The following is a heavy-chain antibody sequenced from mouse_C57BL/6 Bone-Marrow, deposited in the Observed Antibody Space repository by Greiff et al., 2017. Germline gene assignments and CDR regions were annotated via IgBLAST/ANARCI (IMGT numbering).Heavy chain of an antibody. CDR2: ISYSGST. CDR1: GYSITSDY. CDR3: ARGGTTVPSYWYFDV. J-gene: IGHJ1*03. D-gene: IGHD1-1*01. Sequence: DVHLVESGPGLAKPSQTLSLTCSVTGYSITSDYWNWIRKFPGNKLEYMGYISYSGSTYYNPSLKSRISITRDTSKNQYYLQLNSVTTEDTATYYCARGGTTVPSYWYFDVWGTGTTVTVSS. V-gene: IGHV3-8*01.